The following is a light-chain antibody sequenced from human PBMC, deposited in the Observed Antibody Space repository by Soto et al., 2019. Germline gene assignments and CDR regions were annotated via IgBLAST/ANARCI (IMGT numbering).Light chain of an antibody. V-gene: IGLV2-14*01. CDR3: SSYTSSSTLYV. CDR1: SSDVGDYNY. CDR2: EVS. Sequence: QSALTQPASGSGSPGQSITISCTGTSSDVGDYNYISWYQQHPGKAPKLMIYEVSNRPSGVSNRFSGSKSGNTASLTISGLQADDEADYYCSSYTSSSTLYVFGTGTKLTVL. J-gene: IGLJ1*01.